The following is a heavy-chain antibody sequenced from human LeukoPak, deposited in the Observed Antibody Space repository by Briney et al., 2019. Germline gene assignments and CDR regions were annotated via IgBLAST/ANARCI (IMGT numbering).Heavy chain of an antibody. J-gene: IGHJ4*02. CDR1: GFTFGDYS. Sequence: GSLRLSCAASGFTFGDYSMGWIRQAPGKGLEWVSAISGSGGSTYYADSVKGRFTISRDNSKNTLYLQMNSLRAEDTAVYYCAKGILPDDYWGQGTLVTVSS. CDR3: AKGILPDDY. V-gene: IGHV3-23*01. D-gene: IGHD2-15*01. CDR2: ISGSGGST.